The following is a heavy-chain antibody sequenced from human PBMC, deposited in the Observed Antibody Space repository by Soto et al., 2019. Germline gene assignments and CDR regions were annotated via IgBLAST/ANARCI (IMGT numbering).Heavy chain of an antibody. CDR1: GFTFSSYA. CDR2: ISGSGGST. Sequence: GGSLRLSCAASGFTFSSYAMSWVRQAPGKGLEWVSYISGSGGSTYYADSVKGRFTISRDNSKNSLYLQMNSLRAEDTAVYYCASGYCSGGSCSDYYYYYYYMDVWGKGTTVTVSS. J-gene: IGHJ6*03. D-gene: IGHD2-15*01. CDR3: ASGYCSGGSCSDYYYYYYYMDV. V-gene: IGHV3-23*01.